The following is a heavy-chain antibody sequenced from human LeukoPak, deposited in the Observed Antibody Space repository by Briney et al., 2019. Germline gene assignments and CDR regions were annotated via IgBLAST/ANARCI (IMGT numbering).Heavy chain of an antibody. CDR2: IIPIFGTA. CDR3: ASLTYYYDSWGFDI. CDR1: GGTFSSYA. Sequence: SVKVSCKASGGTFSSYAISWLRQALGQGLEWMGGIIPIFGTANYAQKFQGRVTMTRDTSTSTVYMELSSLRSEDTAVYYCASLTYYYDSWGFDIWGQGTMVTVSS. J-gene: IGHJ3*02. D-gene: IGHD3-22*01. V-gene: IGHV1-69*05.